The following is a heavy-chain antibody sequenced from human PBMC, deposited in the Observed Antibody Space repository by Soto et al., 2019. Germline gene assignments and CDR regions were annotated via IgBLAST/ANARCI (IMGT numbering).Heavy chain of an antibody. CDR1: GFTFSSYA. CDR3: ARDEAGYCIFTTCLGSMDV. V-gene: IGHV3-30*04. Sequence: PGGSLRLSCAASGFTFSSYALHWVRQAPGKGLEWVALISYDGRNKYHADSVEGRFTISRDNSKNMLYLQMNSLRPEDTAVYYCARDEAGYCIFTTCLGSMDVWGQGTTVTVSS. J-gene: IGHJ6*02. D-gene: IGHD2-2*01. CDR2: ISYDGRNK.